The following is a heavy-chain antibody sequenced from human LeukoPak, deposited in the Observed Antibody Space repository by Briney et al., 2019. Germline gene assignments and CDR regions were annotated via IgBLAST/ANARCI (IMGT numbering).Heavy chain of an antibody. CDR1: GGSIIDSSCY. J-gene: IGHJ3*02. V-gene: IGHV4-39*07. Sequence: SETLSLTCTVSGGSIIDSSCYWAWIRQPPGKGLEWIGSIFYSGTTYYNSSLKSRVIMSVDTSNNQFFLRLTSVTAADTAVYYCATRTGGDDAFDIWGQGTMVTVSS. CDR3: ATRTGGDDAFDI. CDR2: IFYSGTT. D-gene: IGHD4-23*01.